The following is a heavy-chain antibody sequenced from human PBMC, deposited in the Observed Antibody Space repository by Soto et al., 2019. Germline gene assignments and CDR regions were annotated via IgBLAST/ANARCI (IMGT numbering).Heavy chain of an antibody. V-gene: IGHV1-2*02. CDR2: IDLDIGDT. D-gene: IGHD2-21*02. Sequence: QVQMVQSGAEVKKPGASVKVSCKASGHTFTGHHMHWVRQAPGQGLEWMGLIDLDIGDTKYAQKFQGRVTSTSDTSITTAYMELRGLRSAATAVYYCALEPTGTAGSDYWGQGTLVTVSS. CDR1: GHTFTGHH. J-gene: IGHJ4*02. CDR3: ALEPTGTAGSDY.